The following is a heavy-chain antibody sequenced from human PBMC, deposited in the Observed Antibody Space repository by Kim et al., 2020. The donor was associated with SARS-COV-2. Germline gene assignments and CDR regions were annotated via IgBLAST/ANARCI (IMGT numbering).Heavy chain of an antibody. V-gene: IGHV3-21*01. Sequence: GGSLRLSCAASGFTFSSYSMNWVRQAPGKGLEWVSSISSSSSYIYYADSVKGRFTISRDNAKNSLYLQMNSLRAEDTAVYYCAREPVTGYRYFDLWGRGTLVTVSS. CDR2: ISSSSSYI. CDR1: GFTFSSYS. D-gene: IGHD3-9*01. CDR3: AREPVTGYRYFDL. J-gene: IGHJ2*01.